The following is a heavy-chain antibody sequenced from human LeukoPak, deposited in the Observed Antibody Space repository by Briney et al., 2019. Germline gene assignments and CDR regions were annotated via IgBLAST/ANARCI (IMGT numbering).Heavy chain of an antibody. CDR1: GGSISSYY. V-gene: IGHV4-4*09. J-gene: IGHJ4*02. D-gene: IGHD2-2*02. CDR2: IYTSGST. Sequence: SETLSLTCTVSGGSISSYYWSWIRQPPGKGLEWIGYIYTSGSTNYNPSLKSRVTISVDTSKNQFSLKLSSVTAADTAVYYCARLYCSSTSCYNDYWGQGTLVTVSS. CDR3: ARLYCSSTSCYNDY.